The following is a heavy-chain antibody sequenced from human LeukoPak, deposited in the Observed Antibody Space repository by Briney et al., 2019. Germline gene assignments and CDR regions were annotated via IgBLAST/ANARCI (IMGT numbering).Heavy chain of an antibody. J-gene: IGHJ6*03. D-gene: IGHD1-26*01. CDR3: ARLRGSYKSYYYYYMDV. Sequence: SQTLSLTRAVSGGSISSGGYSWSWIRQPPGKGLEWIGYINHSGSTNYNPSLKSRVTISVDTSKNQFSLKLSSVTAADTAVYYCARLRGSYKSYYYYYMDVWGKGTTVTVSS. V-gene: IGHV4-30-2*01. CDR2: INHSGST. CDR1: GGSISSGGYS.